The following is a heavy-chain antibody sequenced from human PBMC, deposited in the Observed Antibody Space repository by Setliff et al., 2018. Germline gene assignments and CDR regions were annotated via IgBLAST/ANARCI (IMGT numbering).Heavy chain of an antibody. CDR3: ARVRITPYCMDV. Sequence: PSETLSLTCSVSGDSMSFSYWIWIRQPPGKGLEWIGYIYYSGSTYSHPSLKSRVSISIDTSKNQFSLNVRSVTAADTAVYLCARVRITPYCMDVWGKGTTVTVSS. CDR1: GDSMSFSY. J-gene: IGHJ6*03. V-gene: IGHV4-59*01. D-gene: IGHD3-10*01. CDR2: IYYSGST.